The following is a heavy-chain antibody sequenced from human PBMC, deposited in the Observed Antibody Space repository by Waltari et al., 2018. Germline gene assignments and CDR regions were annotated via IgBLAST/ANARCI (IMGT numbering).Heavy chain of an antibody. CDR1: GYTFSGHH. J-gene: IGHJ5*02. D-gene: IGHD3-22*01. CDR3: ARWTFYYESDWFDP. Sequence: QVQLVQSGAEVKKPGASVKVSCKASGYTFSGHHMHWGRQAPGQGLEWMGWIDPNSGDTNYAPKFQGRVTLTRDTSISTAYLELSRLRSDDTAIYYCARWTFYYESDWFDPWGQGTLVTGSS. CDR2: IDPNSGDT. V-gene: IGHV1-2*02.